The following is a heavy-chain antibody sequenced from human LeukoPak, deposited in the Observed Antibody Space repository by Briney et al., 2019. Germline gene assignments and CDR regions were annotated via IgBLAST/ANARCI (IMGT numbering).Heavy chain of an antibody. CDR2: IYHSGST. CDR1: GYSISSGYY. J-gene: IGHJ4*02. CDR3: AGDRYSSSLDY. V-gene: IGHV4-38-2*02. D-gene: IGHD6-6*01. Sequence: KPSETLSLTXTVSGYSISSGYYWGWIRQPPGKGLEWIGSIYHSGSTYYNPSLKSRVTISVDTSKSQFSLKLSSVTAADTAVYYCAGDRYSSSLDYWGQGTLVTVSS.